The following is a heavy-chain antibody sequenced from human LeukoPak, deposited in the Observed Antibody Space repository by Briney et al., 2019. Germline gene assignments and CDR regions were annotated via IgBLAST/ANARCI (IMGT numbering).Heavy chain of an antibody. Sequence: SETLSLTCTVSGGSISSSRYYWGWIRQPPGKGLEWIGSIYDGGSTYYNPSLKSRVTISVDTSKKQFSLKLNSVTAADTAVYYCARDRRAAHNWFDPWGQGTLVTVSS. D-gene: IGHD6-25*01. J-gene: IGHJ5*02. CDR3: ARDRRAAHNWFDP. V-gene: IGHV4-39*07. CDR1: GGSISSSRYY. CDR2: IYDGGST.